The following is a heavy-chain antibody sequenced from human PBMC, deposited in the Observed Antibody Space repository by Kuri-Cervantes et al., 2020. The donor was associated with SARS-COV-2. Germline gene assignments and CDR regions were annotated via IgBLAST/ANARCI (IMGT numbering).Heavy chain of an antibody. CDR1: GFTFSSYW. CDR2: IKQDGSEK. D-gene: IGHD3-22*01. Sequence: GGSLRLSCAASGFTFSSYWMSWVRQAPGKGLEWVANIKQDGSEKYYVDSVKGRFTISRDNAKNSLYLQMNSLRAEDTAVYYCARDAPIYDSSGLFDYWGQGTLVTVSS. CDR3: ARDAPIYDSSGLFDY. V-gene: IGHV3-7*01. J-gene: IGHJ4*02.